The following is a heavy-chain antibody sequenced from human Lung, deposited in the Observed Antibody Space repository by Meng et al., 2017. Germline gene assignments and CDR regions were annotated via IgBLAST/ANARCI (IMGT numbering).Heavy chain of an antibody. V-gene: IGHV7-4-1*01. CDR3: CGGPTRMANDIDY. J-gene: IGHJ4*02. CDR1: GGTFSSYS. Sequence: QVQVLQLGAGVMKPGVTVTLSCKASGGTFSSYSWSWIRQAPGQGLEWIGEINHSGGTPSYPSRVSRRSILVLTSSYSPAYLQSSSTTADAAVKYCCGGPTRMANDIDYWGQGTLVTVSS. CDR2: INHSGGTP. D-gene: IGHD5-24*01.